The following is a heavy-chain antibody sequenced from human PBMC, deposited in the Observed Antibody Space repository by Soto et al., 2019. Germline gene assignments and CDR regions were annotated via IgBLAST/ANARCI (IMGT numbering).Heavy chain of an antibody. Sequence: EVQLVESGGGLMQPGGSLRLSCAASGFTVSSSYMTWVRQAPGRGLEWVSVIYSGGRRYYADSVKGRLTISRDNSKNTLYLQMNSLRAEDTAVYYCARGIPRGYSYGSYFFDYWGQGILVTVSS. D-gene: IGHD5-18*01. CDR1: GFTVSSSY. CDR2: IYSGGRR. J-gene: IGHJ4*02. V-gene: IGHV3-53*01. CDR3: ARGIPRGYSYGSYFFDY.